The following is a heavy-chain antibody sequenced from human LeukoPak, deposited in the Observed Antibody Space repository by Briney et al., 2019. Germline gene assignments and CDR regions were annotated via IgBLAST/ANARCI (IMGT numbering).Heavy chain of an antibody. D-gene: IGHD3-9*01. J-gene: IGHJ3*02. CDR1: GFTFSRYW. V-gene: IGHV3-74*01. CDR3: ARDPTDYNVLTGYSYGAFDI. CDR2: INPDGSTT. Sequence: GESLRLSCAASGFTFSRYWIHWVRQAPGKGLEWVSRINPDGSTTTYADSVKGRFTISRDNSRNTLYLQMNSLRAEDTAVYYCARDPTDYNVLTGYSYGAFDIWGQGTMVTVSS.